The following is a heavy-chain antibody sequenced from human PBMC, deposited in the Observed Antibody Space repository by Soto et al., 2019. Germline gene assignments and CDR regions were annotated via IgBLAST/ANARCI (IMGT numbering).Heavy chain of an antibody. V-gene: IGHV3-30*03. J-gene: IGHJ4*02. CDR2: ISYDGSNK. Sequence: QVQLVESGGGVVQPGRSLRLSCAASGFTFSSYGMHWVRQAPGKGLEWVAVISYDGSNKYYADSVKGRFTISRDNSKNTLYLQMNSLRAEDTAVYYCARRGYGHEYWGQGTLVTVCS. D-gene: IGHD5-18*01. CDR1: GFTFSSYG. CDR3: ARRGYGHEY.